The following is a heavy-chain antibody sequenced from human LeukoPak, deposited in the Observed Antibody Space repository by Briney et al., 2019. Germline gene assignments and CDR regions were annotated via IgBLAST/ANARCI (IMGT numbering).Heavy chain of an antibody. CDR3: VRDLFPDAFDI. Sequence: GGSLRLSCAASGFTFRHFWMHWVRQAPGKGLVWVSRISGDGGSTVYADSVKGRFTISRDNAKNTLYLQMNSLRGDDTALYYCVRDLFPDAFDIWSQGTMVTVFS. CDR2: ISGDGGST. CDR1: GFTFRHFW. D-gene: IGHD2-21*01. V-gene: IGHV3-74*01. J-gene: IGHJ3*02.